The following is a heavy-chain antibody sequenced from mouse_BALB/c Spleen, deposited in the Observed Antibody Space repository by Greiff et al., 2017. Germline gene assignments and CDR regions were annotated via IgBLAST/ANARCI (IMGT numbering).Heavy chain of an antibody. CDR1: GFSLTSYG. V-gene: IGHV2-9*02. J-gene: IGHJ3*01. Sequence: QVQLKESGPGLVAPSQSLSITCTVSGFSLTSYGVHWVRQPPGKGLEWLGVIWAGGSTNYNSALMSRLSISKDNSKSQVFLKMNSLQTDDTAMYDCARAWGSGAWFAYWGQGTLVTVSA. CDR3: ARAWGSGAWFAY. CDR2: IWAGGST.